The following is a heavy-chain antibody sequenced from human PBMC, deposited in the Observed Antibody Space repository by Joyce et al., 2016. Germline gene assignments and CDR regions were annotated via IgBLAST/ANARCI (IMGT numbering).Heavy chain of an antibody. CDR1: GYTFGIYG. Sequence: QGQLVQSGAELKKPGASVTVSCKASGYTFGIYGISWVRQAPGQRLEWMGWINAYTGTTNYAQMFQGRVTMTTDTSTSTAYMELRSLRFDDTAVYYCARDEGRIAAAGAYFEYWGQGTLVTVSS. CDR2: INAYTGTT. J-gene: IGHJ4*02. D-gene: IGHD6-13*01. CDR3: ARDEGRIAAAGAYFEY. V-gene: IGHV1-18*01.